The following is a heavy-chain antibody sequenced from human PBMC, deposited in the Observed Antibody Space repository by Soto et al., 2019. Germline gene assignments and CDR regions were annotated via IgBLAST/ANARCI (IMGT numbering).Heavy chain of an antibody. CDR2: IYPGDSDT. CDR1: GYSFSTHC. CDR3: ARHRNSGYDWYNYHSDMDV. D-gene: IGHD5-12*01. V-gene: IGHV5-51*01. Sequence: GESLKISCKGSGYSFSTHCIVWVRQMPGKGLEWMGNIYPGDSDTRYSPSSQGQVTISADKSINTAYLQWSSLKASDTAMYYCARHRNSGYDWYNYHSDMDVWGQGTTVTVSS. J-gene: IGHJ6*02.